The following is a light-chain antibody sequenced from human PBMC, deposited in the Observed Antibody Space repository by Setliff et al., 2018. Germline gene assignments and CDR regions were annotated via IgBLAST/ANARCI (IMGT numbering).Light chain of an antibody. CDR3: YSYAGGDTYAI. J-gene: IGLJ2*01. CDR2: DVN. V-gene: IGLV2-23*02. CDR1: SSDVGAYNY. Sequence: LTQPASVSGSPGQSITISCTGTSSDVGAYNYVSWYQKHPDKAPKLIIYDVNKRPSGVSNRFSGSKSVNTASLTISGLQAEDEGDYYCYSYAGGDTYAIFGGGTKVTVL.